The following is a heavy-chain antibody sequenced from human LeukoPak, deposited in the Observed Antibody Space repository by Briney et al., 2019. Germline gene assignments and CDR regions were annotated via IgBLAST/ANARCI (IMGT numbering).Heavy chain of an antibody. CDR1: GGSFSGYY. V-gene: IGHV4-34*01. J-gene: IGHJ5*02. D-gene: IGHD3-10*01. CDR3: ARAGGELLWFGELDFSFDP. CDR2: INHSGST. Sequence: SETLSLTCAVYGGSFSGYYWSWIRQPPGKGLEWIGEINHSGSTNYNPSLKSRVTISVDTSKNQFSLKLSSVTAADTAVYYCARAGGELLWFGELDFSFDPWGQGTLVTVSP.